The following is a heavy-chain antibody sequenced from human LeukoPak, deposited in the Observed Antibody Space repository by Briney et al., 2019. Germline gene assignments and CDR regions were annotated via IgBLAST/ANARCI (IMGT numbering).Heavy chain of an antibody. D-gene: IGHD2-2*01. Sequence: PSETLSLTCAVSGYSISSSYYWGWIRQPPGKGLEWIGTIYHSGSTHYNPSLKSRVTMSVDTSKNQFSLKLSSVTAADTAVYYCAREYCSSTSCYWVNWFDPWGQGTLVTVSS. V-gene: IGHV4-38-2*02. CDR2: IYHSGST. J-gene: IGHJ5*02. CDR1: GYSISSSYY. CDR3: AREYCSSTSCYWVNWFDP.